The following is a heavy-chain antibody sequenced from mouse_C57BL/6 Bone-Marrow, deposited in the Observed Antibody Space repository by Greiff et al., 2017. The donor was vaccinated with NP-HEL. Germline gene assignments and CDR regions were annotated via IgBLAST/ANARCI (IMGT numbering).Heavy chain of an antibody. Sequence: VHVKQSGPELVKPGASVKISCKASGYSFTDYNMNWVKQSNGKSLEWIGVINPNYGTTSYNQKFKGKATLTVDQSSSTAYMQLNSLTSEDSAVYYCARGGDYGSSRFDYWGQGTTLTVSS. D-gene: IGHD1-1*01. J-gene: IGHJ2*01. V-gene: IGHV1-39*01. CDR1: GYSFTDYN. CDR2: INPNYGTT. CDR3: ARGGDYGSSRFDY.